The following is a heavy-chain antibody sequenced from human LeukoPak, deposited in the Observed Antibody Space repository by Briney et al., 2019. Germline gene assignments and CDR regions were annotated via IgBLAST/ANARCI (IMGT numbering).Heavy chain of an antibody. Sequence: GGSLSLSCAASGFTFSSYAMSWVRQAPGKGLEWVSAISDSGGSTYYADSVKGRFTISRDNFKNTLYLQMNSLRAEDTAVYYCAKNRGSSTSCYTNWGQGTLVTVSS. J-gene: IGHJ4*02. CDR2: ISDSGGST. V-gene: IGHV3-23*01. D-gene: IGHD2-2*02. CDR3: AKNRGSSTSCYTN. CDR1: GFTFSSYA.